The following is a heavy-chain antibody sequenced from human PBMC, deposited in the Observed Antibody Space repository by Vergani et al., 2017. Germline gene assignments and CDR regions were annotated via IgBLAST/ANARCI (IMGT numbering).Heavy chain of an antibody. CDR3: ARWAGYCGGGSCYSRFFLGSGNNWFDP. CDR2: ISTYNGNT. J-gene: IGHJ5*02. CDR1: GYTFTSYG. D-gene: IGHD2-15*01. Sequence: QVHLVQSGAEVKKPGASVKVSCKASGYTFTSYGITWVRQAPGQGLEWMGWISTYNGNTNYAQKFQGRVTMTTDTSTSTAYMDLRGLRSDDTAVYYCARWAGYCGGGSCYSRFFLGSGNNWFDPWGQGTLVTVSS. V-gene: IGHV1-18*04.